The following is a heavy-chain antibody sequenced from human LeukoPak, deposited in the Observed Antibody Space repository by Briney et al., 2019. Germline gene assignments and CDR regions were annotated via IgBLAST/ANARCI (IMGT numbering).Heavy chain of an antibody. D-gene: IGHD5-12*01. CDR1: RFTFSSYA. V-gene: IGHV3-30-3*01. CDR3: ARDRGYSGYGAFDY. J-gene: IGHJ4*02. Sequence: GRSLRLSCVASRFTFSSYAMHWVRQAPGKGLEWVAVISYDGSNKYYADSVKGRFTISRDNAKNSLYLQMNSLRAEDTAVYYCARDRGYSGYGAFDYWGQGTLVTVSS. CDR2: ISYDGSNK.